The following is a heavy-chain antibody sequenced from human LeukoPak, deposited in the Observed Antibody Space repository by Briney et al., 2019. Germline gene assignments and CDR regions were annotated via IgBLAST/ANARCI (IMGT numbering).Heavy chain of an antibody. CDR1: GGSISSGDYY. Sequence: SETLSLTCTVSGGSISSGDYYWSWIRQPPGKGLAWIGYIYYSGSTSYTPSLKSRVTISVDTSKNQFSLKLSSVTAADTAVYYCARGRGGYCSSTSCYTANWFDPWGQGTLVTVSS. CDR3: ARGRGGYCSSTSCYTANWFDP. V-gene: IGHV4-30-4*02. D-gene: IGHD2-2*02. J-gene: IGHJ5*02. CDR2: IYYSGST.